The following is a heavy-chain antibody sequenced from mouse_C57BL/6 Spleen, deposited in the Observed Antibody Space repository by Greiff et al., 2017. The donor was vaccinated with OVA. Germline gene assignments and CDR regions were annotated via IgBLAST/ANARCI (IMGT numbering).Heavy chain of an antibody. CDR2: IDPSDSYT. CDR1: GYTFTSYW. Sequence: VQLQQPGAELVMPGASVKLSCKASGYTFTSYWMHWVKQRPGQGLEWIGEIDPSDSYTNYNQKFKGKSTLTVDKSSSTAYMQLSSLASEDSTVYNCASNSNYVEFYAMDYWGQGTSVTVSS. CDR3: ASNSNYVEFYAMDY. J-gene: IGHJ4*01. D-gene: IGHD2-5*01. V-gene: IGHV1-69*01.